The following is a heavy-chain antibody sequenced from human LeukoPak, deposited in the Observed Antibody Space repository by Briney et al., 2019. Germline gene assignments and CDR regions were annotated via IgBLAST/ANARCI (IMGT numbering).Heavy chain of an antibody. D-gene: IGHD6-19*01. V-gene: IGHV3-7*01. CDR3: ARVPLYSSGWVFDY. CDR1: GFTFSSYW. J-gene: IGHJ4*02. CDR2: INQDGSEE. Sequence: PGGSLRLSCAASGFTFSSYWMSWVRQAPGKGLEWLANINQDGSEENYVDSVKGRFTISRDNAKNSLYLQMNSLRAEDTAVYYCARVPLYSSGWVFDYWGQGILVTVSS.